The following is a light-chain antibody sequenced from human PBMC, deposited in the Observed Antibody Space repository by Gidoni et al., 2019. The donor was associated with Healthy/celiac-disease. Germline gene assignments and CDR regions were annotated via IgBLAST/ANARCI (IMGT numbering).Light chain of an antibody. CDR1: QSVTSDS. CDR2: ASS. J-gene: IGKJ1*01. V-gene: IGKV3-20*01. Sequence: EVVLTQSPGTLSLSPGERATLSCRASQSVTSDSLAWYQQKPGQAPRLLLFASSSRADGIPDRFRGSGSGTDFTLSISSLESEDFAVYYCQHYGTSPPTWXFXQGTXVDIK. CDR3: QHYGTSPPTWX.